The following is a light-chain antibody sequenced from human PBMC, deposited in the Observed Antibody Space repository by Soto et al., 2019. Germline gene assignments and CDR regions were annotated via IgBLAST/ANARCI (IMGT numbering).Light chain of an antibody. J-gene: IGKJ1*01. CDR3: MQALQTPWT. CDR1: QSLLHSNGYNY. CDR2: LGS. V-gene: IGKV2-28*01. Sequence: DIVMTQSPLSLPITPGEPASISCRSSQSLLHSNGYNYLDWYLQKQGQSPQLXIYLGSNRASGVPDRVSGSGSGTDFTLKISRVQAEDVGVYYCMQALQTPWTFGQGTKVEIK.